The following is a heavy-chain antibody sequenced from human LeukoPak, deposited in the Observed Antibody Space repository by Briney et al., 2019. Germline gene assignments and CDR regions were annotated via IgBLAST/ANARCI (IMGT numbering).Heavy chain of an antibody. D-gene: IGHD3-22*01. J-gene: IGHJ4*02. CDR1: GFTFSSHW. CDR3: ARDFPPRSYYDSSAYLDY. Sequence: PGGSLRLSCAASGFTFSSHWMHWVRQAPGKGLVWVARINTDGTSRTYADSVKGRFTMSRDNAKNTLFLQMNSLRADDTAVYYCARDFPPRSYYDSSAYLDYWGQGTLVTASS. CDR2: INTDGTSR. V-gene: IGHV3-74*01.